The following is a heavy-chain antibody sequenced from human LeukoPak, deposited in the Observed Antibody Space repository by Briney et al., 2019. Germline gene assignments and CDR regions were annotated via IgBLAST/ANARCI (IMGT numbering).Heavy chain of an antibody. V-gene: IGHV1-69*06. D-gene: IGHD6-13*01. J-gene: IGHJ4*02. CDR3: ARSSIIAAAGQYYFDY. CDR1: GGTFSSYA. CDR2: IIPIFGTA. Sequence: GASVKVSCKASGGTFSSYAINWVRQAPGQGLEWMGGIIPIFGTANYAQKVQGRVTSTAEKSTSTAYMEMSSLRSEDTAVYYCARSSIIAAAGQYYFDYWGQGTLVTVSS.